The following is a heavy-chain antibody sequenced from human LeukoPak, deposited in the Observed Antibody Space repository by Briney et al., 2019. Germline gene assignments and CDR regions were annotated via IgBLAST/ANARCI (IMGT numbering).Heavy chain of an antibody. D-gene: IGHD3-10*01. J-gene: IGHJ6*03. V-gene: IGHV5-51*01. CDR1: GYSFTSYW. CDR2: IYPDDSET. Sequence: GESLKISCKGSGYSFTSYWIGWVRQMPGKGLEWMGIIYPDDSETRYSPSFQGQVTISADKSISTAYLQWSSLKASDTAMYYCASRYYYGSGSYYRGTPTDYYYMDVWGKGTTVTVSS. CDR3: ASRYYYGSGSYYRGTPTDYYYMDV.